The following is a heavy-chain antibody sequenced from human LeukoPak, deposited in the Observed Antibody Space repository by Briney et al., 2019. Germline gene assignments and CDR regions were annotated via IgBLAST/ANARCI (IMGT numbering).Heavy chain of an antibody. Sequence: PSETLSLTCAVYGGSFSGYYWSWIRQPPGKGLEWIGEINHSGSTNYNPSLKSRVTISVDTSKNQFSLKLSSETAADTAVYYCARNGCSSTSCYYYYYYGMDVWGQGTTVTVSS. V-gene: IGHV4-34*01. CDR1: GGSFSGYY. J-gene: IGHJ6*02. CDR3: ARNGCSSTSCYYYYYYGMDV. CDR2: INHSGST. D-gene: IGHD2-2*01.